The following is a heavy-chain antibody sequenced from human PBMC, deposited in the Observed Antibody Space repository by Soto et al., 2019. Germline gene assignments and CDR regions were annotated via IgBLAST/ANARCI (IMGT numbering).Heavy chain of an antibody. Sequence: GGSLRLSCAASGFTFSSYGMHWVRQAPGKGLEWVAVISYDGSNKYYADSVKGRFTISRDNSKNTLYLQMNSLRAEDTAVYYCASERGTVYCSSTSCRYYYYCGMDVWGQGTTVTVSS. V-gene: IGHV3-30*03. CDR2: ISYDGSNK. D-gene: IGHD2-2*01. CDR1: GFTFSSYG. J-gene: IGHJ6*02. CDR3: ASERGTVYCSSTSCRYYYYCGMDV.